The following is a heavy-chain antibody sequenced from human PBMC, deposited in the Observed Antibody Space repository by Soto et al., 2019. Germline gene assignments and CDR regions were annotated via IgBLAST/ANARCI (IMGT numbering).Heavy chain of an antibody. D-gene: IGHD3-16*02. J-gene: IGHJ4*02. Sequence: EVQLVESGGGLVKPGGSLRLSCAASGFTFSSYSMNWVRQAPGKGLEWVSSISSSSYIYYADSVKGRFTISRDNAKNSLYLQMNSLRAEDTAVYYCARGNNYIWGSYRPTSPFDYWGQGTLVTVSS. V-gene: IGHV3-21*01. CDR2: ISSSSYI. CDR1: GFTFSSYS. CDR3: ARGNNYIWGSYRPTSPFDY.